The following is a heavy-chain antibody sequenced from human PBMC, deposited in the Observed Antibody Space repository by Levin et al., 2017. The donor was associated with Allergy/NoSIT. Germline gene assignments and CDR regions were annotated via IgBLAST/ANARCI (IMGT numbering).Heavy chain of an antibody. V-gene: IGHV1-2*02. CDR2: IDPNSGGT. J-gene: IGHJ4*02. Sequence: GESLKISCKASGYTFTAQYIHWVRQAPGQGPEWMGWIDPNSGGTNYAQKFQGRVTMTRDTSTAYMDLSGLTSDDTAVYYCARGRGSTMLRGLIVTFLDNRGQGTLVTVSS. D-gene: IGHD3-10*01. CDR1: GYTFTAQY. CDR3: ARGRGSTMLRGLIVTFLDN.